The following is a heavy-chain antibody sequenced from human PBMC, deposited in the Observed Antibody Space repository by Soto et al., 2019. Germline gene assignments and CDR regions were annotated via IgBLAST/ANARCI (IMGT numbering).Heavy chain of an antibody. V-gene: IGHV4-59*01. CDR3: ARLYGDY. CDR1: GGSISSYY. D-gene: IGHD3-16*01. Sequence: QVQLQESGPGLVKPSETLSLTCTVSGGSISSYYWSWIRQPPGKGLEWIGYIYDSGSTYYNPSLTSRVTISLDTSKNQFSLNLTSVTAADTAVYYCARLYGDYWGQGTLVTVSS. J-gene: IGHJ4*02. CDR2: IYDSGST.